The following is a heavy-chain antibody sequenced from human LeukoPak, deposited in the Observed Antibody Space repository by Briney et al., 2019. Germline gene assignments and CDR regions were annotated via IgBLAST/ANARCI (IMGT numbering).Heavy chain of an antibody. CDR2: ISGSGGST. CDR3: AKRWGYYYDSSGYHDY. V-gene: IGHV3-23*01. CDR1: GFTFSSYA. J-gene: IGHJ4*02. Sequence: GGSLRLSCAASGFTFSSYAMSWVRQAPGKGLEWVSAISGSGGSTYYADSVKGRFTISRDNSKNTLYLQMNSLRAEDTAVYYCAKRWGYYYDSSGYHDYWGQGTLVTVSS. D-gene: IGHD3-22*01.